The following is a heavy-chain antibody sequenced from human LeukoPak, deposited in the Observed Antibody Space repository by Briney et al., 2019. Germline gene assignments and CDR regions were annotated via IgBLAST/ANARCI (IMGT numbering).Heavy chain of an antibody. CDR2: IKQDGSEK. D-gene: IGHD3-10*01. J-gene: IGHJ6*03. Sequence: GGSLRLSCAASGFTFSSYWMSWVRQAPGKGLEWVANIKQDGSEKYYVDSVKGRFTISRDSAKNSLYLQMNSLRAEDTAVYYCARLRGSGSYIYYYYYYMDVWGKGTTVTISS. V-gene: IGHV3-7*01. CDR1: GFTFSSYW. CDR3: ARLRGSGSYIYYYYYYMDV.